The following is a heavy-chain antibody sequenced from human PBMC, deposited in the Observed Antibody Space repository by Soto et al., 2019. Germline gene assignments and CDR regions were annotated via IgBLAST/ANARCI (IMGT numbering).Heavy chain of an antibody. D-gene: IGHD5-12*01. CDR3: AIFFAIKGHYYYYLDV. CDR1: GDTFTSYD. CDR2: MNPNSGNT. J-gene: IGHJ6*03. Sequence: ASVKVSCKASGDTFTSYDSNWVRQATGQGLEWMGWMNPNSGNTGYAQKFQGRVTMTRNTSISTAYMELSSLRSEDTAVYYCAIFFAIKGHYYYYLDVWGKGTTVTVSS. V-gene: IGHV1-8*01.